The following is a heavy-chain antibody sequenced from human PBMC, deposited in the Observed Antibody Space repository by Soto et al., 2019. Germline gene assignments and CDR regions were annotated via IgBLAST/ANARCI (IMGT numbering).Heavy chain of an antibody. Sequence: GDSLKISCKGYGYSFTSYWIGWVRQMPAKGLEWMGIIYPGDSDTRYSPSFQGQVTISADKSISTAYLQWSSLKASDTAMYNWARQGDRRWNWLDPWGQGTLLTVSS. J-gene: IGHJ5*02. CDR1: GYSFTSYW. V-gene: IGHV5-51*01. CDR2: IYPGDSDT. CDR3: ARQGDRRWNWLDP.